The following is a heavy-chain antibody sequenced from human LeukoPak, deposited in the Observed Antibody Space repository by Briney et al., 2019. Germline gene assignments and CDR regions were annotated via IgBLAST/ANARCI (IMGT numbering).Heavy chain of an antibody. CDR1: GFTFSSFA. CDR3: AKDLYGDGGYCFEY. D-gene: IGHD2-21*01. V-gene: IGHV3-23*01. CDR2: TGGTGTVT. J-gene: IGHJ4*02. Sequence: PGGSLRLSCAASGFTFSSFAMSWVRQAPGKGLEWVSSTGGTGTVTYYGDSVKGRFTISRDNSKKTVHLEMSGLRADDTAVYYCAKDLYGDGGYCFEYWGQGTLVTVSS.